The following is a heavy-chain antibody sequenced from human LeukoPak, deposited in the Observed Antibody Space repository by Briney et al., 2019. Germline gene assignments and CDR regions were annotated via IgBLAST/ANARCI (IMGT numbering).Heavy chain of an antibody. J-gene: IGHJ4*02. CDR2: INPNSGGT. CDR3: ARVVGQGTAMPSRDYFDY. Sequence: ASVKVSCKTSGYTFTGQYLHWVRQAPGQGLEWMGWINPNSGGTKSAQKFQGRVTLTRDTSISTAYMEFGRLRSDDTAVYWCARVVGQGTAMPSRDYFDYWGQGALVTVSS. CDR1: GYTFTGQY. D-gene: IGHD5-18*01. V-gene: IGHV1-2*02.